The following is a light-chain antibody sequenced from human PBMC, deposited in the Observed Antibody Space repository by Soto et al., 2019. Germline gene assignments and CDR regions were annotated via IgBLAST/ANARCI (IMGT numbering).Light chain of an antibody. V-gene: IGLV4-69*01. CDR1: SGHSNYA. J-gene: IGLJ2*01. Sequence: QPVLTQAPSASASLGASVKLTCTLSSGHSNYAIAWHQQQPEKGPRYLMKLNGDGSHSKGDGIPDRFSGSSSGAERYLTLSSLQSDDEADYYCQTWGSGAVIFGGGTKLTVL. CDR2: LNGDGSH. CDR3: QTWGSGAVI.